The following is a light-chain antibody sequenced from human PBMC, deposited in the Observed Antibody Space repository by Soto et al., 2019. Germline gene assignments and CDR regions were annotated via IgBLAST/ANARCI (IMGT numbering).Light chain of an antibody. V-gene: IGKV3-15*01. Sequence: EIVMTQSPATLSVSPGERATLSCRASQSVSSNLAWYQQKPGQAPRLLIYRASTRATGIPARFSGSGSGTEFTLTISSLQSEDFAVYYCQHYNNWPPWTFGQGTKLEIK. CDR3: QHYNNWPPWT. CDR2: RAS. CDR1: QSVSSN. J-gene: IGKJ1*01.